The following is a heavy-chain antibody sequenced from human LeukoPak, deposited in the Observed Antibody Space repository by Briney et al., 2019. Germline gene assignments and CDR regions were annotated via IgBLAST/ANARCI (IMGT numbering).Heavy chain of an antibody. CDR2: IYYTGAT. V-gene: IGHV4-59*01. Sequence: KPSETLSLTCTVSRGSISNYYWTWFRLPPGKGLEWIGYIYYTGATYYNPSLKSRVTISLDTSKNQFSLKLTSVTAADAAVYYCARAGYSYATGYQFDYWGQGALVTVSS. CDR3: ARAGYSYATGYQFDY. CDR1: RGSISNYY. J-gene: IGHJ4*02. D-gene: IGHD5-18*01.